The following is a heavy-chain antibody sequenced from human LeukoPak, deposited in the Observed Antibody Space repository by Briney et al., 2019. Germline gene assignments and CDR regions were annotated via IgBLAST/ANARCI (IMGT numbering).Heavy chain of an antibody. CDR1: GGSISSGDYY. CDR2: IYYSGST. J-gene: IGHJ4*02. Sequence: SETLSLTCTVSGGSISSGDYYWSWIRQPPGKGLEWIGYIYYSGSTYYNPSLKSRVTISVDTSKNQFSLKLSSVTAADTAVYYCARVGKHYDSSGYYPKTYFDYWGQGTLVTVSS. D-gene: IGHD3-22*01. CDR3: ARVGKHYDSSGYYPKTYFDY. V-gene: IGHV4-30-4*01.